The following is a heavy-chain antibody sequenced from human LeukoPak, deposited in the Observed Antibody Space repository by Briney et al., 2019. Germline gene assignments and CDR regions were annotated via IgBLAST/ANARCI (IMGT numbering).Heavy chain of an antibody. CDR1: GGSVSSGSYY. Sequence: SETLSLTCTVSGGSVSSGSYYWSWIRQPPGKGLEWIGYIYYSGSTNYNPSLKSRVTISVDTSKNQFSLKLSSVTAADTAVYYCARALHCSSTSCPLAQQLEGAYYFDYWGQGTLVTVSS. CDR3: ARALHCSSTSCPLAQQLEGAYYFDY. CDR2: IYYSGST. J-gene: IGHJ4*02. D-gene: IGHD2-2*01. V-gene: IGHV4-61*01.